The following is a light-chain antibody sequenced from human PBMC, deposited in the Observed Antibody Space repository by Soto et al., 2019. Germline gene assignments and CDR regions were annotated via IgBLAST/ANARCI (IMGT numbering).Light chain of an antibody. CDR1: QSVDNY. V-gene: IGKV1-39*01. J-gene: IGKJ1*01. Sequence: DIQILEAPCSLSTSVGDTVTLTCRASQSVDNYLKWYQQKPGKAPGLLIYAASTLQSGVPSKFSGSGSGTDFTLTISSLQSEDFAVYYCQQYNNWPKTFGQGTKVDI. CDR2: AAS. CDR3: QQYNNWPKT.